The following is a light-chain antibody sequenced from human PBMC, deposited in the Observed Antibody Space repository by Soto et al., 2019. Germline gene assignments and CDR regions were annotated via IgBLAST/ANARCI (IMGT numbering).Light chain of an antibody. V-gene: IGLV1-51*02. CDR2: ENT. J-gene: IGLJ2*01. CDR3: ATWDSRLSAVI. CDR1: SSNIGNNY. Sequence: QSVLTQPPSVSAAPGQKVTISCSGSSSNIGNNYVSWYQQLPGTAPKLLIYENTKRPSGIPDRFSGSKSGTSATLGITGLQTGDEADYYCATWDSRLSAVIFGGGTKVTVL.